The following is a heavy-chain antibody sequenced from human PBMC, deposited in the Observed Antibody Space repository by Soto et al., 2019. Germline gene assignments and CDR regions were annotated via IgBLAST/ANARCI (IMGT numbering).Heavy chain of an antibody. J-gene: IGHJ4*02. D-gene: IGHD2-21*02. Sequence: SETLSLTCTVSGGSISSYYWSWIRQPPGKGLEWIGYIYYSGSTNYNPSLKSRVTISVDTSKNQFSLKLSSVTAADTAVYYCARDVMTAIDYWGQGTLVTVSS. V-gene: IGHV4-59*01. CDR3: ARDVMTAIDY. CDR1: GGSISSYY. CDR2: IYYSGST.